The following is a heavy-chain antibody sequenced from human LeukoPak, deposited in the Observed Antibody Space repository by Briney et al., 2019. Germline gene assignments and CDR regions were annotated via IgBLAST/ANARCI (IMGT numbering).Heavy chain of an antibody. CDR1: GFTFSDYY. D-gene: IGHD3-10*01. CDR3: ARAKGYGSGSYGGHTLFDY. J-gene: IGHJ4*02. Sequence: GGSLRLSCAASGFTFSDYYMNWIRQAPGKGLEWVSYISSSGSTIYYADSVKGRSTISRDNAKNSLYLQMNSLRAEDTAVYCCARAKGYGSGSYGGHTLFDYWGQGTLVTVSS. V-gene: IGHV3-11*04. CDR2: ISSSGSTI.